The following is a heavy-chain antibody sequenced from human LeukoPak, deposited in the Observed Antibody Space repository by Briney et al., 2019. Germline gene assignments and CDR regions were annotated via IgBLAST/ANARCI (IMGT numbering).Heavy chain of an antibody. Sequence: GGSLRLSCAASGFTIDDYAMDWVRQAPGKGLEWVSLINGDGGRTFYADSVKGRFTISRDNSKNSLYLQMNSLRTEDTALYYCAKDLASLYDAFDIWGQGTMVTVSS. D-gene: IGHD2/OR15-2a*01. J-gene: IGHJ3*02. CDR1: GFTIDDYA. V-gene: IGHV3-43*02. CDR3: AKDLASLYDAFDI. CDR2: INGDGGRT.